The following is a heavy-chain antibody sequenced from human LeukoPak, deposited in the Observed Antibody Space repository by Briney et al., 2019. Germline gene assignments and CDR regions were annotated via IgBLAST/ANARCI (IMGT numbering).Heavy chain of an antibody. D-gene: IGHD6-19*01. CDR2: MSYDGGTK. V-gene: IGHV3-30-3*01. CDR1: GFTFSNFA. CDR3: ARDRYSSGWYFDY. Sequence: PGRTLRLSCTASGFTFSNFAIHWVRQAPGKGLEWVAVMSYDGGTKYYADSVKGRFIISRDNSKDTLYLQMNSLRAEDTAVYYCARDRYSSGWYFDYWGQGTLVTVSS. J-gene: IGHJ4*02.